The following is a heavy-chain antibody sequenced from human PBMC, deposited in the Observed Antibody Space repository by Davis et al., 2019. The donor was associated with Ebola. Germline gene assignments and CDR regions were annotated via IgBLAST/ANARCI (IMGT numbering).Heavy chain of an antibody. CDR3: ARETTQARIVVVTAIYFDY. D-gene: IGHD2-21*02. Sequence: PGGSLRLSCAASGFTFSSYWMSWVRQAPGKGLEWVANIKQDGSEKYYVDSVKGRFTISRDNAKNSLYLQMNSLRAEDTAVYYCARETTQARIVVVTAIYFDYWGQGTLVTVSS. CDR2: IKQDGSEK. V-gene: IGHV3-7*01. CDR1: GFTFSSYW. J-gene: IGHJ4*02.